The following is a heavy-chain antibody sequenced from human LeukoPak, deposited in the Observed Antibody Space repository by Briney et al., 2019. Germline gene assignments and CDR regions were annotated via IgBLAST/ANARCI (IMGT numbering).Heavy chain of an antibody. CDR2: IYTDGTRT. V-gene: IGHV3-74*01. CDR3: ARWAFPRGGYSSSWRSYYGMDV. D-gene: IGHD6-13*01. CDR1: GFTFSSYW. Sequence: GGSLRLSCAASGFTFSSYWMHWVRQVPGKGLVWVSRIYTDGTRTNYADSVKGRFTISRDNSKNTLYLQMNSLRAEDTAVYYCARWAFPRGGYSSSWRSYYGMDVWGQGTTVTVSS. J-gene: IGHJ6*02.